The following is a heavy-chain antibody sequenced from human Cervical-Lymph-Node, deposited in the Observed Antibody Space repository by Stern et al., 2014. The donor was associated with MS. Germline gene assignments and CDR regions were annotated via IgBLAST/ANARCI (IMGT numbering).Heavy chain of an antibody. Sequence: QVQLVESGAEVKKPGASVKVSCKASGYSFTSHYMHWVRQAPGQGLEWGGIINPSGDSASYAQKLQGRVTMTRDTSTSTVYMELSSLRSEDTAVYYCASGTGSKRPTGNYWGQGTLVTVSS. D-gene: IGHD3/OR15-3a*01. CDR2: INPSGDSA. V-gene: IGHV1-46*01. CDR1: GYSFTSHY. J-gene: IGHJ4*02. CDR3: ASGTGSKRPTGNY.